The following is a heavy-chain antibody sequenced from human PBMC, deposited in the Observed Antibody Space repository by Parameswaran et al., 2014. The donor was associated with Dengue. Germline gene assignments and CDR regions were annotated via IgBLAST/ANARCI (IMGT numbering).Heavy chain of an antibody. CDR3: TREEVVSITIFGVVIIPPYYYYGMDV. Sequence: RWIRQPQEGAGWVGFIRSKAYGGTTEYAASVKGRFTISRDDSKSIAYLQMNSLKTEDTAVYYCTREEVVSITIFGVVIIPPYYYYGMDVWGQGTTVTVSS. D-gene: IGHD3-3*01. V-gene: IGHV3-49*02. J-gene: IGHJ6*02. CDR2: IRSKAYGGTT.